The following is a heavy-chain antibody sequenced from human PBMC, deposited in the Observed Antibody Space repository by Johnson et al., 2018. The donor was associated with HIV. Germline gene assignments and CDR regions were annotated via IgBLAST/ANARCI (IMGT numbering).Heavy chain of an antibody. V-gene: IGHV3-64*04. Sequence: QVQLVESGGGLVQPGGSLRLSCAASGFTFSSYAMHWVRQAPGKGLEYVSAISSSGSTYYADSVKGRFTISRDNSKNTLSLQMHSLRAADTALYYCARPHSFQYQHAFDIWGQGTKVTVSS. CDR2: ISSSGST. D-gene: IGHD1-26*01. CDR1: GFTFSSYA. J-gene: IGHJ3*02. CDR3: ARPHSFQYQHAFDI.